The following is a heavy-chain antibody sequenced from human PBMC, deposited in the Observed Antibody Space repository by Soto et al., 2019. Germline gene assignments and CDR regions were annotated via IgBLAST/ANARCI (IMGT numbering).Heavy chain of an antibody. V-gene: IGHV1-46*01. CDR3: ARGFVVVPAAGNGVDLDV. Sequence: ASVKVSCKASGYTFTSYYMHWVRQAPGQGLEWMGIINPSGGSTSYAQKFQGRVTMTRDTSTSTVYMELSSLRSEDTAVYYCARGFVVVPAAGNGVDLDVWGQGTTVTVSS. D-gene: IGHD2-2*01. J-gene: IGHJ6*02. CDR2: INPSGGST. CDR1: GYTFTSYY.